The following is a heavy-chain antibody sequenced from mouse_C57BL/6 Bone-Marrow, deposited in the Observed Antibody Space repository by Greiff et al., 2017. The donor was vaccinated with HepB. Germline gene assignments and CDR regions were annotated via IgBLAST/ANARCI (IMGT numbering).Heavy chain of an antibody. CDR1: GFSLTSYG. J-gene: IGHJ4*01. V-gene: IGHV2-2*01. Sequence: VMLVESGPGLVQPSQSLSITCTVSGFSLTSYGVHWVRQSPGKGLEWLGVIWSGGSTDYNAAFISRLSISKDNSKSQVFFKMNSLQADDTAIYYCARPDYYGSSPYYAMDYWGQGTSVTVSS. D-gene: IGHD1-1*01. CDR2: IWSGGST. CDR3: ARPDYYGSSPYYAMDY.